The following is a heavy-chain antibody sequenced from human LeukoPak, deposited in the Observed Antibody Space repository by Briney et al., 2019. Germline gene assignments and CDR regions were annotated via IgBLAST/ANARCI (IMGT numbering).Heavy chain of an antibody. V-gene: IGHV3-21*01. CDR2: ISSSSSYI. Sequence: GGSLRLPCAASGFTFSSYSMNWVRQAPGKGLEWVSSISSSSSYIYYADSVKGRFTISRDNAKNSLYLQMNSLRAEDTAVYYCAREGPAANNWFDPWGQGTLVTVSS. CDR1: GFTFSSYS. CDR3: AREGPAANNWFDP. D-gene: IGHD2-2*01. J-gene: IGHJ5*02.